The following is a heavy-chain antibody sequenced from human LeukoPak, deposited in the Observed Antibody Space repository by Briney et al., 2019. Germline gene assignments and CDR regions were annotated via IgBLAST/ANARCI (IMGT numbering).Heavy chain of an antibody. CDR2: VSYDRSNK. J-gene: IGHJ4*02. D-gene: IGHD3-10*01. CDR1: EFTFSSYA. Sequence: GGSLRLSCAASEFTFSSYAMHWVRQAPGKGLEWVAVVSYDRSNKYYADSVKGRFTISRDNSKNTLFLQMDSLRAEDTAVYYCARDLIGGAYDYWGQGTLVTVSS. V-gene: IGHV3-30-3*01. CDR3: ARDLIGGAYDY.